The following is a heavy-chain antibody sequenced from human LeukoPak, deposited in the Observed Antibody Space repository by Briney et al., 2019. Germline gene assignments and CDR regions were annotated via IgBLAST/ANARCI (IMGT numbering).Heavy chain of an antibody. D-gene: IGHD3-3*01. J-gene: IGHJ3*02. CDR1: GYSISSGYY. CDR2: IYHSGST. V-gene: IGHV4-38-2*01. CDR3: ASPLGSAYYDFWSGYFHAFDI. Sequence: PSETLSLTCAVSGYSISSGYYWGWIRQPPGKGLEWIGSIYHSGSTYYNPSLKSRVTISVDTPKNQFSLKLSSVTAADTAVYYCASPLGSAYYDFWSGYFHAFDIWGQGTMVTVSS.